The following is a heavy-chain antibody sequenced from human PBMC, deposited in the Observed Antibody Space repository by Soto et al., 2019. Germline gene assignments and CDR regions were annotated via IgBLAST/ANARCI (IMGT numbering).Heavy chain of an antibody. Sequence: ASVKVSCKASGYTFTSYAMHWVRQAPGQRLEWMGWINAGNGNTKYSQKFQGRVTITRDTSASTAYMELSSLRSEDTAVYYCARDPGYSSGWYYFDYWGQGTLVTSPQ. V-gene: IGHV1-3*01. D-gene: IGHD6-19*01. CDR3: ARDPGYSSGWYYFDY. CDR1: GYTFTSYA. J-gene: IGHJ4*02. CDR2: INAGNGNT.